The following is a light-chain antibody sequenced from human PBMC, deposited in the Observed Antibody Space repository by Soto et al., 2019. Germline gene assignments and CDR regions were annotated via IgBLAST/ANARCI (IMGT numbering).Light chain of an antibody. V-gene: IGLV2-23*01. CDR3: SSYAGSSPYV. CDR2: EGI. CDR1: SSDVGTYNL. J-gene: IGLJ1*01. Sequence: QSALTQPASVSGSPGQSITISCTGTSSDVGTYNLVSWYQHHPDRAPKLIIYEGIKRPSGVSNRFSGSKSGNTASLTISGLQTEDEADYYCSSYAGSSPYVFGTGTKLTVL.